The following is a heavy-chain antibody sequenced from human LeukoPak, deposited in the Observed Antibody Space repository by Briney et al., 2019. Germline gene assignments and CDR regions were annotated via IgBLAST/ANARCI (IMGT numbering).Heavy chain of an antibody. CDR1: GFTFSGYG. CDR3: AREEVKSFDN. J-gene: IGHJ4*02. Sequence: GRSLRLSCAASGFTFSGYGIHWVRQAPGKGLEWVSVISYDGSNKYYVDSVKGRFTISRDNSKNTLYLQMNNLRVEDTAVYFCAREEVKSFDNWGQGTLVTVSS. CDR2: ISYDGSNK. V-gene: IGHV3-30*03.